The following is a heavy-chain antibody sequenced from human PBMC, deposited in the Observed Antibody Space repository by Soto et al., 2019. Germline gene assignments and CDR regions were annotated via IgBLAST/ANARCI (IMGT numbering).Heavy chain of an antibody. CDR1: GFTFTSYD. CDR2: ILHDGSAE. Sequence: QVQLVESGGGVVQSGRSLRLSCAASGFTFTSYDMHWVRQAPGKGLEWMALILHDGSAEYYADSVKGRFTISRDNSKNTLYLQMNSLRVEDTAVYYCARSRDVYSFYFYYGMDGWGQGTTVTVSS. V-gene: IGHV3-30*03. CDR3: ARSRDVYSFYFYYGMDG. J-gene: IGHJ6*02. D-gene: IGHD4-4*01.